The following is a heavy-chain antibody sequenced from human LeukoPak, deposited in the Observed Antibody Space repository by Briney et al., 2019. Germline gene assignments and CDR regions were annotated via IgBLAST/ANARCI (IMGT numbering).Heavy chain of an antibody. V-gene: IGHV3-33*01. D-gene: IGHD5-12*01. CDR1: GFTFSSYG. J-gene: IGHJ4*02. CDR3: ARREEEYSGQGDY. CDR2: IWYDGSNK. Sequence: GGSLRLSCAASGFTFSSYGMHWVRQAPGKGLEWVAVIWYDGSNKYYADSVKGRFTISRDNSKNTLYLQMNSLRAEDTAVYYCARREEEYSGQGDYWGQGTLVTVSS.